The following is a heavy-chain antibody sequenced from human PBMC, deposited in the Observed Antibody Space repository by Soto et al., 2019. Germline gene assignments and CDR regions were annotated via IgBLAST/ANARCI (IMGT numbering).Heavy chain of an antibody. CDR2: IDPSDSRT. J-gene: IGHJ4*02. V-gene: IGHV5-51*01. Sequence: GESLKISCEASGYMFPIYHISWVRQMPGKGLEWVGKIDPSDSRTMYRPSSRARITISADKSINTAYLQWSSLKASDTAMYYCARHATYYDILSGYYFDYWGQGTLVTVSS. CDR3: ARHATYYDILSGYYFDY. D-gene: IGHD3-9*01. CDR1: GYMFPIYH.